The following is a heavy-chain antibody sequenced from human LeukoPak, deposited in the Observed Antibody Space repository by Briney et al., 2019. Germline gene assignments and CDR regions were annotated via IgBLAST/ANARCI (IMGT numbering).Heavy chain of an antibody. CDR2: IYGGGST. CDR1: GFTVSDMY. Sequence: PGGSLRLSCAASGFTVSDMYMSWVRQAPGKGLEWVSVIYGGGSTFYADSVKGRFTISRDNSKNTLYPQMNSLRAEDTALYYCARGRGATVVIPFDYWGQGTLVTVSS. V-gene: IGHV3-53*01. D-gene: IGHD4-23*01. CDR3: ARGRGATVVIPFDY. J-gene: IGHJ4*02.